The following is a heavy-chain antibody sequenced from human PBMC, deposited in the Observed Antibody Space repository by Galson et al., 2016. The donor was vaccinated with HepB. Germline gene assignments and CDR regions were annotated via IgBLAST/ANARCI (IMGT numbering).Heavy chain of an antibody. V-gene: IGHV1-69*13. CDR3: ARDRYCTARNCRADFDY. J-gene: IGHJ4*02. Sequence: SVKVSCKASGGTFSNYAISWLRQAPGQGPEWMGGILPMFGTANYAPKFQGRVTFTADATTSTAYMELSSLRSDDTAVYYCARDRYCTARNCRADFDYWGQGTLVTVSS. CDR2: ILPMFGTA. CDR1: GGTFSNYA. D-gene: IGHD2-8*02.